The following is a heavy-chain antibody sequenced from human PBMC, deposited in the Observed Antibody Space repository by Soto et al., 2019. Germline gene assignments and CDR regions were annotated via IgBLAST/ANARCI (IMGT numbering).Heavy chain of an antibody. CDR1: GFTVSSSY. CDR2: IYSDGST. D-gene: IGHD6-19*01. J-gene: IGHJ4*02. V-gene: IGHV3-66*01. CDR3: ARASRSDWYNYFDN. Sequence: LRLSCAASGFTVSSSYMSWVRQAPGTGLEWVSLIYSDGSTYYADSVKGRFTISRDNSKNTLYLQMNSLRAEDTAVYYCARASRSDWYNYFDNWGQGTLVTVSS.